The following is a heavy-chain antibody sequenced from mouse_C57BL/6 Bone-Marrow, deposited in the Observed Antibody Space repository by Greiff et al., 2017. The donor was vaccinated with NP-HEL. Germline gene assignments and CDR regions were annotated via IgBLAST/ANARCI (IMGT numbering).Heavy chain of an antibody. J-gene: IGHJ4*01. Sequence: EVQVVESGGDLVKPGGSLKLSCAASGFTFSSYGMSWVRQTPDKRLEWVATISSGGSYTYYPDSVKGRFTISRDNAKNTLYLQMSSLKSEDTAMYYCAGHYYGSSWYYCAMDYWGQGTSVTVSS. CDR2: ISSGGSYT. CDR1: GFTFSSYG. CDR3: AGHYYGSSWYYCAMDY. V-gene: IGHV5-6*01. D-gene: IGHD1-1*01.